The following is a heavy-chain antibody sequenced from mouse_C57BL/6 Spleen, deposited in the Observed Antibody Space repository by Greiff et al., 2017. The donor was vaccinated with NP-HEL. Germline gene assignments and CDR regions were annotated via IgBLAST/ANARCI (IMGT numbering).Heavy chain of an antibody. CDR2: ICSGSSTI. CDR3: ARRYDYPYYFDY. D-gene: IGHD2-4*01. CDR1: GFTFSDYG. Sequence: EVMLVESGGGLVKPGGSLKLSRAASGFTFSDYGMHWVRQAPEKGLEWVAYICSGSSTIYYADTVKGRFTITRDNAKNTLFLQMTSLRSEDTAMYYCARRYDYPYYFDYWGQGTTLTVSS. J-gene: IGHJ2*01. V-gene: IGHV5-17*01.